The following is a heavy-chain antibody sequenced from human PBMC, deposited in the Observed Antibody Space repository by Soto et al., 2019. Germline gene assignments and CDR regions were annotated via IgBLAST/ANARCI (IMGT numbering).Heavy chain of an antibody. CDR2: ISAYDGNT. V-gene: IGHV1-18*01. CDR1: GYTFSTNG. D-gene: IGHD4-17*01. J-gene: IGHJ4*02. Sequence: ASVKVSCKASGYTFSTNGISWVLQAPGQGLEWMGWISAYDGNTNYAQKLQGRVTMTTDTSTNTAYMELRSLRSDDTAMYYCARDGRDYGDCDFDYWGQGTLVTVSS. CDR3: ARDGRDYGDCDFDY.